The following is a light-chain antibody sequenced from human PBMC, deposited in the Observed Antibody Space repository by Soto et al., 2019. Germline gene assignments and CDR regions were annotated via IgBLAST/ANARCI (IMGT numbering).Light chain of an antibody. V-gene: IGKV3-11*01. CDR1: QTVSSY. CDR2: DAS. J-gene: IGKJ5*01. Sequence: EIVLTQSPATLSLSPGERATLPCRASQTVSSYLLWYQQKRGQAPRLLIYDASNRATGIPARFSGSGSGTDFTLTISSLEPEDFAVYYCQHRMNWPLTFGQGTRLEIK. CDR3: QHRMNWPLT.